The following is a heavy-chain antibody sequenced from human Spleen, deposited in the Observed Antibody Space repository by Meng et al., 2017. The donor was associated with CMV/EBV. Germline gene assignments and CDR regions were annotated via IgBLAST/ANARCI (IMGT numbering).Heavy chain of an antibody. V-gene: IGHV3-30-3*01. Sequence: GESLKISCTASGFTFGDYAMHWVRQAPGKGLEWVALIEYDGSNTYYADSVKGRFTISRDNSKNTLYLQMNSLRPEDTAVYYCARLRVRGVYYFHYWGQGTLVTVSS. CDR2: IEYDGSNT. CDR3: ARLRVRGVYYFHY. CDR1: GFTFGDYA. D-gene: IGHD3-10*01. J-gene: IGHJ4*02.